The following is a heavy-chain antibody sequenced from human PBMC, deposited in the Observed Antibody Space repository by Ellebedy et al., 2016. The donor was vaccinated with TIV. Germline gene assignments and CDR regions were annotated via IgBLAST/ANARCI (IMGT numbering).Heavy chain of an antibody. D-gene: IGHD3-22*01. CDR3: ARQNYDNYSYSLLDFGY. V-gene: IGHV4-39*01. CDR2: ISYSGAT. Sequence: MPSETLSLTCTVSGGSISSSSYYWGWIRQPPGKGLEWIGSISYSGATYYNPSLKSRVTISVDTSKNQFSLRLSSVTAADTAVYYCARQNYDNYSYSLLDFGYWGQGTLVTVSS. CDR1: GGSISSSSYY. J-gene: IGHJ4*02.